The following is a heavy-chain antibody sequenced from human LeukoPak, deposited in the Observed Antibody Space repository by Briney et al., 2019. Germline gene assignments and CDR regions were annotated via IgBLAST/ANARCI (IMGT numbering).Heavy chain of an antibody. V-gene: IGHV4-34*01. J-gene: IGHJ3*02. CDR2: INHSGST. Sequence: SETLSLTCAVYGGSFSGYYWSWIRQPPGKGLEWIGEINHSGSTNYNPSLKSRVTISVDTSKNQFSLKLSSVTAADTAVYYCARGRSSSWYVRVFDIWGQGTMVTVSS. CDR3: ARGRSSSWYVRVFDI. D-gene: IGHD6-13*01. CDR1: GGSFSGYY.